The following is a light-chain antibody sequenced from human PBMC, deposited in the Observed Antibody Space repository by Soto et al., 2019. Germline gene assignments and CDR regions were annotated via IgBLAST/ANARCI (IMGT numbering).Light chain of an antibody. CDR1: NSNIGTND. V-gene: IGLV1-40*01. CDR2: GND. Sequence: QSVLTQVPSVSAAPGQKVTITCSGSNSNIGTNDVSWYQQLPGTAPKLLIYGNDNRPSGVPDRFSGSKSGTSASLAITGLQAEDEAHYYCQSYDSSLSGAVFGTGTKLTVL. J-gene: IGLJ1*01. CDR3: QSYDSSLSGAV.